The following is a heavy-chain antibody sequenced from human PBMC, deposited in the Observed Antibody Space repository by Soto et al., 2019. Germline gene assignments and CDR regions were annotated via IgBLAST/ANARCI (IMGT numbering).Heavy chain of an antibody. Sequence: SVKVSCKASGGTFSSYAISWVRQAPGQGLEWMGGIIPIFGTANYAQKFQGRVTITADKSTSTAYMELSSLRSEDTAVYYCARFDDSSGYYYPPYYYGMAVWGQGTTVTVSS. V-gene: IGHV1-69*06. CDR3: ARFDDSSGYYYPPYYYGMAV. CDR1: GGTFSSYA. CDR2: IIPIFGTA. D-gene: IGHD3-22*01. J-gene: IGHJ6*02.